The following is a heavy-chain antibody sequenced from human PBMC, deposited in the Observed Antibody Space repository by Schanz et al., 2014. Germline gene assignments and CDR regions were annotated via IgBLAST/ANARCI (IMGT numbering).Heavy chain of an antibody. J-gene: IGHJ4*02. CDR1: GFTFSRHG. CDR2: ISSDGFNK. V-gene: IGHV3-30*19. CDR3: ARGDMVRGVFDY. D-gene: IGHD3-10*01. Sequence: QVQLVESGGGVVQPGGSLRLSCAASGFTFSRHGMHWVRQAPGKGLEWVAVISSDGFNKFYADSVKGRFTISRDNSKNTLYLQMNSLRTEDTAVYYCARGDMVRGVFDYWGQGTLVTVSS.